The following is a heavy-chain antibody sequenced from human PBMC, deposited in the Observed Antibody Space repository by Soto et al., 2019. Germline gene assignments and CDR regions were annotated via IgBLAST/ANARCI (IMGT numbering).Heavy chain of an antibody. CDR2: ISAYNGNT. J-gene: IGHJ6*03. CDR1: GYTFSSYG. D-gene: IGHD3-10*01. V-gene: IGHV1-18*01. Sequence: VSVKLYCKASGYTFSSYGISWVRQAPRQGLEWMGWISAYNGNTNYAQKLQGRVTMTTDTSTSTAYMELRSLRSDDTAVYYCARGNYYGSGSYYAPAYYYYYYYMDVWGKGTTVTVSS. CDR3: ARGNYYGSGSYYAPAYYYYYYYMDV.